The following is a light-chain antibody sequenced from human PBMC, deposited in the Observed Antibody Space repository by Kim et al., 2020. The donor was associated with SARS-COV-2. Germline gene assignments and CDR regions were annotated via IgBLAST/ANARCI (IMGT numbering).Light chain of an antibody. Sequence: SPGERATLSCRASQSVSSTYLAWYQQKPGQAPRLLIHGASSRATGIPDRFSGSGSGTDFTLTISRLEPEDFAVYYCHQYGSSPRTFGQGTKVDIK. J-gene: IGKJ1*01. CDR1: QSVSSTY. CDR2: GAS. CDR3: HQYGSSPRT. V-gene: IGKV3-20*01.